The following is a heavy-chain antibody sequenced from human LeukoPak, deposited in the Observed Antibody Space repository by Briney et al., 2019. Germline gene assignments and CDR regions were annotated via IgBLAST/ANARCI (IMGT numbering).Heavy chain of an antibody. J-gene: IGHJ3*02. CDR1: GFAFSSYA. D-gene: IGHD3-22*01. CDR3: AKRAYYYDSSGYYSGAFDI. Sequence: PGGSLRLSCAASGFAFSSYAMSWVRQAPEKGLEWVSAISGSGGSTYYADSVKGRFAISRDNSKNTLYLQMSSLRVEDTAVYYCAKRAYYYDSSGYYSGAFDIWGQGTTVIVSS. V-gene: IGHV3-23*01. CDR2: ISGSGGST.